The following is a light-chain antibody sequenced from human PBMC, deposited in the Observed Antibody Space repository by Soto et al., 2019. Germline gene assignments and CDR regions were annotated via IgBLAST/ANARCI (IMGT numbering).Light chain of an antibody. CDR2: QVT. J-gene: IGLJ1*01. CDR3: SSYAVNSFYV. Sequence: QSALTQPPSASGSPGQSVTISCTGTSSDVGAFNFVSWYQQHPGKAPKLMIFQVTKRPSGVPDRFSASKSGNTASLTVSGPQAEDEADYYCSSYAVNSFYVFGTGTKLTVL. CDR1: SSDVGAFNF. V-gene: IGLV2-8*01.